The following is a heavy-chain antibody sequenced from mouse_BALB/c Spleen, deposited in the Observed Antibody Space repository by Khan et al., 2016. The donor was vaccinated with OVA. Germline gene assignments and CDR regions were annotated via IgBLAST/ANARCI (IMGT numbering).Heavy chain of an antibody. CDR2: INPHIGET. J-gene: IGHJ2*01. CDR1: GYSFTGYF. CDR3: ARKNGSDFDY. V-gene: IGHV1-20*02. D-gene: IGHD1-1*01. Sequence: EVQLQQSGPELVKPGASVKISCKASGYSFTGYFMNWVMQSHGKRLEWIGRINPHIGETFYNQKFKDKATLTVDDSSSTAHMELRSLASEVSAVYYCARKNGSDFDYWGQGTTLTVSS.